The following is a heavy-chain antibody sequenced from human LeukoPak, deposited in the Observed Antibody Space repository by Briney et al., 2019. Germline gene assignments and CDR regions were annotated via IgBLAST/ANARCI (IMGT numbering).Heavy chain of an antibody. CDR2: ISSSSSTI. J-gene: IGHJ6*03. V-gene: IGHV3-48*01. D-gene: IGHD2-2*01. CDR3: ARSNSWSPFYYYYYMDV. CDR1: GFTFSSYA. Sequence: RAGGSLRLSCAASGFTFSSYAVHWVRQAPGKGLEWVSYISSSSSTIYYADSVKGRFTISRDNSKNTLYLQMNSLRAEDTAVYYCARSNSWSPFYYYYYMDVWGKGTTVTISS.